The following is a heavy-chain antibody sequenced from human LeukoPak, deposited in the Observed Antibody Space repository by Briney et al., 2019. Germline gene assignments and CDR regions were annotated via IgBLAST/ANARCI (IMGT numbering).Heavy chain of an antibody. Sequence: PGGSLKLSCAASGFTFSGSAMHWVRQASGKGLEWVGRIRSKANSYATAYAASVKGRFTISRDDSKNTAYPQMNSLKTEDTAVYYCTSHIAVAAKGLYWGQGTLVTVSS. CDR3: TSHIAVAAKGLY. J-gene: IGHJ4*02. CDR2: IRSKANSYAT. CDR1: GFTFSGSA. D-gene: IGHD6-19*01. V-gene: IGHV3-73*01.